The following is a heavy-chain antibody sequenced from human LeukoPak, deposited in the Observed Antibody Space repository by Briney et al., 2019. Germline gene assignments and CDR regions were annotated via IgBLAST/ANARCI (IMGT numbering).Heavy chain of an antibody. Sequence: SETLSLTCTVSGGSISSYYWSWIRQPPGKGLEWIGYIYYSGSTNYNPSLKSRVTISVDTSKNRFSLKLSSVTAADTAVYYCARQGGYYYNGMDVWGQGTTVTVSS. CDR3: ARQGGYYYNGMDV. J-gene: IGHJ6*02. CDR1: GGSISSYY. CDR2: IYYSGST. V-gene: IGHV4-59*08. D-gene: IGHD3-16*01.